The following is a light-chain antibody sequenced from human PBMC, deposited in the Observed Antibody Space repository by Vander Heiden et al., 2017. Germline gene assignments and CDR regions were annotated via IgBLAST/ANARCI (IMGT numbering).Light chain of an antibody. J-gene: IGLJ2*01. V-gene: IGLV3-1*01. Sequence: SYGLTQPPSVSVSPGQTASITCSGDKLGAKYACWCPQKPAHSPVLVIYQDSKRPSGLPERFSGSNSGNTATLTISGTQAMDEADYYCQAWDSSTVVFGGGTKLTVL. CDR1: KLGAKY. CDR2: QDS. CDR3: QAWDSSTVV.